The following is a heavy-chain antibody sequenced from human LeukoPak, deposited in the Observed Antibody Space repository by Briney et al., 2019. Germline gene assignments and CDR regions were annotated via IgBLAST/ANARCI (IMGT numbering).Heavy chain of an antibody. D-gene: IGHD6-13*01. Sequence: PGGSLRLSCAASGFTFSSYSINWVRQAPGKGLEWVSYISSSSSTIYYADSVKGRFTISRDNAKKSVYLQMNSLRAEDTAVYYCARAGGSSWADYWGQGTLVTVSS. V-gene: IGHV3-48*01. CDR2: ISSSSSTI. J-gene: IGHJ4*02. CDR3: ARAGGSSWADY. CDR1: GFTFSSYS.